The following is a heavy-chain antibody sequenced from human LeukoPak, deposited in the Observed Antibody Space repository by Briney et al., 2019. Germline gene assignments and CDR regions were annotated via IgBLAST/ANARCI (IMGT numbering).Heavy chain of an antibody. D-gene: IGHD6-19*01. Sequence: ASVKVSCKASGYTFTADYMHWGRQAPGQGGEWMGRINPNSGGRKYAQKCQGRVTITRETTISTAYMELSRLRSDDTAVYSCARAIVAGTGFDYWGQGTLVTVSS. J-gene: IGHJ4*02. CDR2: INPNSGGR. CDR3: ARAIVAGTGFDY. CDR1: GYTFTADY. V-gene: IGHV1-2*06.